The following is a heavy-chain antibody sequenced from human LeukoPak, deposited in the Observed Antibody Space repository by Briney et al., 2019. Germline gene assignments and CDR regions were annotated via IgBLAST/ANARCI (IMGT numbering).Heavy chain of an antibody. CDR2: INHSGST. V-gene: IGHV4-34*01. CDR1: GGSFSGYY. Sequence: PSETLSLTCAVYGGSFSGYYWSWIRQPPGKGLEWIGEINHSGSTNYNPSLKSRVTISVDTSKNQFSLKLSSVTAADTAVYYCARAVAGNDFWGQGTLVTVSS. CDR3: ARAVAGNDF. J-gene: IGHJ4*02. D-gene: IGHD6-19*01.